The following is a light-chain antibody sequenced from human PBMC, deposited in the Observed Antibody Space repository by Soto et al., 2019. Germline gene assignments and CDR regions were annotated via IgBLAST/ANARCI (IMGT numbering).Light chain of an antibody. CDR2: DVT. V-gene: IGLV2-11*01. CDR3: CSYTGNSWV. J-gene: IGLJ3*02. CDR1: SSDVGGYNY. Sequence: QSALTQPRSVSGSPGQSVTISCTGTSSDVGGYNYVSWYQQHPGKAPKLMIYDVTKRPSGVPDHFSGSKSGNTASLTISGLQAEDEADYYCCSYTGNSWVFGGGTKVTVL.